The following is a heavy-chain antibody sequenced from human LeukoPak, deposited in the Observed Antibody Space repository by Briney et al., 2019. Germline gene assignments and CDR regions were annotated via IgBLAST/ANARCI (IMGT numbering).Heavy chain of an antibody. CDR3: ARGPYSRPFDP. D-gene: IGHD6-13*01. V-gene: IGHV4-34*01. CDR2: INHSGST. J-gene: IGHJ5*02. CDR1: GGSFSGYY. Sequence: PSETLSLTCAVYGGSFSGYYWNWIRQPPGKGLEWIGEINHSGSTNYNPSLKSRVTISVDTSKNQFSLELSSVTAADTAVYYCARGPYSRPFDPWGQGTLVTVSS.